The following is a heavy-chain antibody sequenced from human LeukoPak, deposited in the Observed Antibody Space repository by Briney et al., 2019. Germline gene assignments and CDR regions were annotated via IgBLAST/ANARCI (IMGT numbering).Heavy chain of an antibody. CDR2: IIPIFGTA. Sequence: GASVKDSCKASGGTFSSYAISWVRQAPGQGLEWMGGIIPIFGTANYAQKFQGRVTITADESTSTAYMELSSLRSEDTAVYYCARSSLDYDFWSGYFQNWFDPWGQGTLVSVSS. CDR1: GGTFSSYA. CDR3: ARSSLDYDFWSGYFQNWFDP. D-gene: IGHD3-3*01. V-gene: IGHV1-69*13. J-gene: IGHJ5*02.